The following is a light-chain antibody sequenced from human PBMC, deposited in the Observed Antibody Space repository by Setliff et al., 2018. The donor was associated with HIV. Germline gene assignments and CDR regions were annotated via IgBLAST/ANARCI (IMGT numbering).Light chain of an antibody. CDR1: SSDVGGYDY. V-gene: IGLV2-14*01. J-gene: IGLJ1*01. CDR3: CSYTSSTTLV. CDR2: EVG. Sequence: QSVLTQPASVSGSPGQSITISCTGTSSDVGGYDYVSWYQQHPGKVPELMLYEVGNRPSGVSNRFSGSKSGNTASLTISGLQAEDEADYYCCSYTSSTTLVFGTGTKGTVL.